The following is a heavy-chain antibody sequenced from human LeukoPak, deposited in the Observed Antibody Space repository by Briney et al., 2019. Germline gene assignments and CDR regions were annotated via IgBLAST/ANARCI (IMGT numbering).Heavy chain of an antibody. V-gene: IGHV3-48*03. CDR1: GFTFSSYE. J-gene: IGHJ3*02. Sequence: PGGSLRLSCAASGFTFSSYEVNWVRQAPGKGLEWVLYISSSCSTIYYADSVKGRFSIARDNAKNSLYLQMSSLRAEDTAVYYCSRGPTYYYDSSGYATSNAFDIWGQGTMPTVSS. CDR2: ISSSCSTI. CDR3: SRGPTYYYDSSGYATSNAFDI. D-gene: IGHD3-22*01.